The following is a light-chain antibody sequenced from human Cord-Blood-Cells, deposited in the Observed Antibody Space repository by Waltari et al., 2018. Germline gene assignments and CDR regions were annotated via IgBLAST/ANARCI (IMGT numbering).Light chain of an antibody. CDR3: QQYGSSRVT. CDR2: GAS. V-gene: IGKV3-20*01. Sequence: EIVLTQSPGTLSLSPGERATLSCRASQSVSSSHLAWYQQKPGQAPMLLTYGASSRATGIPDRFSGSGSGTDFTLTISRLEPEDFAVYYCQQYGSSRVTFGPGTKVDIK. J-gene: IGKJ3*01. CDR1: QSVSSSH.